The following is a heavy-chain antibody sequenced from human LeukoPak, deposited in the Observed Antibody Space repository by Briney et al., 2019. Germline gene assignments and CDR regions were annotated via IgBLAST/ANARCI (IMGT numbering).Heavy chain of an antibody. CDR1: GFTFSNYA. Sequence: PGGSLGLSCEASGFTFSNYAMSWVRQAPGKGLEWVSTISGSGVTTYYVDSVKGRFTISRDNSKNTLYLQMNSLRAEDTAIFYCAKESPHFDYWGQGTLVTVSS. CDR3: AKESPHFDY. J-gene: IGHJ4*02. CDR2: ISGSGVTT. V-gene: IGHV3-23*01.